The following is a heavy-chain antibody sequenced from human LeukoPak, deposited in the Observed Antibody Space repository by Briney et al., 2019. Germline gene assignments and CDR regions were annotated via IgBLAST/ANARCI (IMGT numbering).Heavy chain of an antibody. V-gene: IGHV4-39*01. CDR1: GGSISGSSYY. Sequence: SETLSLTCTVSGGSISGSSYYWGWIRQPPGKGLEWIGSIYYSGSTYYNPSLKSRVTISVDTSKNQFSLKLNSVTATDTVVYYCARHYGPWGQGTLVTVSS. CDR2: IYYSGST. J-gene: IGHJ4*02. CDR3: ARHYGP. D-gene: IGHD3-10*01.